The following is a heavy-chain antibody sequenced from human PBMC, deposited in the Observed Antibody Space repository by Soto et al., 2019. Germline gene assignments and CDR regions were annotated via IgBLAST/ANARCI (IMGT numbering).Heavy chain of an antibody. J-gene: IGHJ3*02. CDR2: IIPIFGTA. CDR1: GGTFSSCA. D-gene: IGHD5-18*01. CDR3: ARANSDTAMVSAFDI. V-gene: IGHV1-69*06. Sequence: GASVKVSCKASGGTFSSCAISWVRQTPGQGLEWMGGIIPIFGTANYAQKFQGRVTITADKSTSTAYMELSSLRSEDTAVYYCARANSDTAMVSAFDIWGQGTMVTVSS.